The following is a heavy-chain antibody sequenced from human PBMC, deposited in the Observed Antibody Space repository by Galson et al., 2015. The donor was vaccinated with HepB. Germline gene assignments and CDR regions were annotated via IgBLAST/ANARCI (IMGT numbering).Heavy chain of an antibody. Sequence: PALVKPTQTLTLACSFSGFSLSTRGMCVSWIRQPPGKALEWLARIDWDDDKYYSTSLKTRLTISKDTSKNQVVLTMTNMDPVDTATYYCARQYDSSGYCLSGFDYWGQGTLVTVSS. CDR2: IDWDDDK. D-gene: IGHD3-22*01. CDR1: GFSLSTRGMC. CDR3: ARQYDSSGYCLSGFDY. V-gene: IGHV2-70*11. J-gene: IGHJ4*02.